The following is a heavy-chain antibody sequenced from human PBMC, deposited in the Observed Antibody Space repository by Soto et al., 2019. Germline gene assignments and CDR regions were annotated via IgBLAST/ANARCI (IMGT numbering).Heavy chain of an antibody. CDR1: GYTISSGYY. CDR3: ARDRSTAMDDYYYYYGMDV. D-gene: IGHD5-18*01. J-gene: IGHJ6*02. V-gene: IGHV4-38-2*02. CDR2: IYHSGST. Sequence: SVTMCLTCTVAGYTISSGYYWGWIQKTPGKGLEWIGSIYHSGSTYYNPSLKSRVTISVDTSKNQFSLKLSSVTAADTAVYYCARDRSTAMDDYYYYYGMDVWGQGTTVTVSS.